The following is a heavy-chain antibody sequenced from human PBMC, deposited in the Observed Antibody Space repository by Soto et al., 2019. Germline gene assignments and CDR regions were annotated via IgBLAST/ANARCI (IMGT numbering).Heavy chain of an antibody. CDR3: ATRLAAAGYRWFDP. J-gene: IGHJ5*02. CDR1: GGSISSGGYY. D-gene: IGHD6-13*01. CDR2: IYYSGST. V-gene: IGHV4-31*03. Sequence: QVQLQESGPGLVKPSQTLSLTCTVSGGSISSGGYYWSWIRQHPGKGLEWIGYIYYSGSTYYNPSLKSRVTISVDTSKTQFSLKLSSVTAADTAVYYCATRLAAAGYRWFDPWGQGTLVTVSS.